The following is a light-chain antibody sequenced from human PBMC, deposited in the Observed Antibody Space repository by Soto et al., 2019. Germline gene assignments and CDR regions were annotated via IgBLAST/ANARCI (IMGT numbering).Light chain of an antibody. J-gene: IGKJ1*01. Sequence: EIVLTPSPGTLSLSPGERATLSCRASQSVSSSYLAWYQQKPRQAPRLLIYGASSRATGIPDRFSGSGSGTDFTLTISRLEPEDFAVYYCQQYGSSPLTFGQGTKVEIK. V-gene: IGKV3-20*01. CDR1: QSVSSSY. CDR2: GAS. CDR3: QQYGSSPLT.